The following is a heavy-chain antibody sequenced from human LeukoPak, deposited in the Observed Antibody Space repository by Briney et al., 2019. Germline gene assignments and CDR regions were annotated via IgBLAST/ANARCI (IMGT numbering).Heavy chain of an antibody. CDR1: GFTFSGSG. V-gene: IGHV3-30*02. CDR3: SRSPTSWYFDY. J-gene: IGHJ4*02. CDR2: IRYHGSDK. D-gene: IGHD2-2*01. Sequence: PGGSLRLSCAASGFTFSGSGMHWVRQAPGKGLEWVAFIRYHGSDKYYADSVKGRFTISRDNSKNTLYPQMNSLRPEDTSVYYCSRSPTSWYFDYWGQGTLVTVSS.